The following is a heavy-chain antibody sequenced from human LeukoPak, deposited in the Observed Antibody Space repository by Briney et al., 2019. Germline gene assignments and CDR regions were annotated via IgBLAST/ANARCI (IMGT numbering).Heavy chain of an antibody. CDR3: ARQYYDSSGYLTFDY. Sequence: ASVKVSCKASGYTFTSYYMHWVRQAPGQGLEWMGIINPSGGSTSYAQKFQGRVTMARDTSTSTVYMELSSLRSEDTAVYYCARQYYDSSGYLTFDYWGQGTLVTVSS. CDR2: INPSGGST. CDR1: GYTFTSYY. V-gene: IGHV1-46*03. J-gene: IGHJ4*02. D-gene: IGHD3-22*01.